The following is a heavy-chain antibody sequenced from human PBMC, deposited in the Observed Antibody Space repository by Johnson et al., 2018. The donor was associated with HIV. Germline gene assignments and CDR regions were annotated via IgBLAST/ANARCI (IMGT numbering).Heavy chain of an antibody. J-gene: IGHJ3*02. CDR2: INWNGGST. CDR1: EFTFDDYG. Sequence: VQLVESGGGLEQPGRSLRLSCAASEFTFDDYGMSWVRQAPGKGLEWVSGINWNGGSTGSVDSVKGRFTISRDSAKNSLYLQMNSLRAEDTALYYCARGRHSSGYYTAAFDIWGQGTMVTVSS. CDR3: ARGRHSSGYYTAAFDI. V-gene: IGHV3-20*04. D-gene: IGHD3-22*01.